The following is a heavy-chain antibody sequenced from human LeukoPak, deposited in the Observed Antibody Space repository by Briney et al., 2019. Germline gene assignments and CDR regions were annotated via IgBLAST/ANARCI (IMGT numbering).Heavy chain of an antibody. D-gene: IGHD6-6*01. Sequence: ASVKVSCKASGYTFTSYDINWVRQATGQGIEWMGWMNPNSGNTGYVQKFQGRVTMTRNTSISTAYMELSSLRSEDTAVYYCARGNADSSSSAWFDPWGQGTLVTVSS. CDR3: ARGNADSSSSAWFDP. CDR1: GYTFTSYD. CDR2: MNPNSGNT. V-gene: IGHV1-8*01. J-gene: IGHJ5*02.